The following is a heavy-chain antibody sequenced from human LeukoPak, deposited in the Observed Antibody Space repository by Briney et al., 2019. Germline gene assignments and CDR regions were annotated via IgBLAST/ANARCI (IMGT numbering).Heavy chain of an antibody. V-gene: IGHV1-69*06. CDR1: GGTFSSYA. CDR3: ARGKYSSGWTDVGY. D-gene: IGHD6-19*01. CDR2: IIPIFGTA. Sequence: SVKVSCKASGGTFSSYAISWVRQAPGQGLEWMGRIIPIFGTANYAQKFQGRVTITADKSTSTAYMELSSLRSEDTAVYYCARGKYSSGWTDVGYWGQGTLVTVSP. J-gene: IGHJ4*02.